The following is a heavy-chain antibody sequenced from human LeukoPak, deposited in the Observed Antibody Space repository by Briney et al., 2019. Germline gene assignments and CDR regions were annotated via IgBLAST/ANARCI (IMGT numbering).Heavy chain of an antibody. CDR1: GGSFSGYY. Sequence: PSETLSLTCAVYGGSFSGYYWSWIRQPPGKGLEWIGYIYYTGSTYYNPSLKSRVTISLDTSKNQFSLKLSSVTAADTAVYYCARDYYGSGPDDYFDYWGLGTLVTVSS. J-gene: IGHJ4*02. CDR3: ARDYYGSGPDDYFDY. D-gene: IGHD3-10*01. CDR2: IYYTGST. V-gene: IGHV4-30-4*08.